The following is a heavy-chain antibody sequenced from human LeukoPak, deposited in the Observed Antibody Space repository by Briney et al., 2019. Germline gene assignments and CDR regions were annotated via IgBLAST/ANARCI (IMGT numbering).Heavy chain of an antibody. J-gene: IGHJ4*02. V-gene: IGHV4-59*01. CDR3: ARDADSSGYYFDY. Sequence: PSETLSLTCTVSGGSISYYYWSWIRQSPGKGLQWIGYVYYSGSTNYNPSLKSRVTISVDTSKNQFSLKLSSVTAADTAVYYCARDADSSGYYFDYWGQGTLVTVSS. CDR2: VYYSGST. D-gene: IGHD3-22*01. CDR1: GGSISYYY.